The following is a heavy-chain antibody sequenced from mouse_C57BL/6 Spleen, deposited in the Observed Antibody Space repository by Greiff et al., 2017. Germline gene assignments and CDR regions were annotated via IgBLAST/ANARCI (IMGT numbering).Heavy chain of an antibody. CDR3: ARPDYSNRWYFDD. V-gene: IGHV5-17*01. D-gene: IGHD2-5*01. J-gene: IGHJ2*01. CDR1: GFTFSDYG. CDR2: ISSGSSTI. Sequence: EVQLVESGGGLVKPGGSLKLSCAASGFTFSDYGMHWVRQAPEKGLEWVAYISSGSSTIYYADTVKGRFTISRDNAKNTLFLQRTSLRSEDTAMYYCARPDYSNRWYFDDWGQGTTLTVSS.